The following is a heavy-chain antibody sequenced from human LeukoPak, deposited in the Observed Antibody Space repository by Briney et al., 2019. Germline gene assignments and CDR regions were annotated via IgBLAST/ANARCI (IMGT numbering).Heavy chain of an antibody. D-gene: IGHD2-8*01. V-gene: IGHV4-34*01. J-gene: IGHJ4*02. CDR1: GGSFSGYY. CDR3: ARGLMGSGDY. Sequence: SETLSLTCAVHGGSFSGYYWSWIRQPPGKGLEWIGEINHSGSTNYNPSLKSRVTISVDTSKNQFSLKLSSVTAADTAVYYCARGLMGSGDYWGQGTLVTVSS. CDR2: INHSGST.